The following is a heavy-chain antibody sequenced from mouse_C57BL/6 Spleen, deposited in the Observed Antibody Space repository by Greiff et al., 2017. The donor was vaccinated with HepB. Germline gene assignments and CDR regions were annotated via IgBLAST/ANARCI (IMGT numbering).Heavy chain of an antibody. J-gene: IGHJ3*01. D-gene: IGHD2-4*01. CDR2: IDPSDSET. CDR1: GYTFTSYW. CDR3: ARWDYDEAWFAY. V-gene: IGHV1-52*01. Sequence: QVQLQQPGAELVRPGSSVKLSCKASGYTFTSYWMHWVKQRPIQGLEWIGNIDPSDSETHYNQKFKDKATLTVDKSSSTAYMQLSSLTSEDSAVYYCARWDYDEAWFAYWGQGTLVTVSA.